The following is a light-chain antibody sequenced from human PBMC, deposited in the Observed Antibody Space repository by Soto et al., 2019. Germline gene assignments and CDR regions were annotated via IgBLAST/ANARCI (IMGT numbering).Light chain of an antibody. CDR1: SSDVGGYNY. J-gene: IGLJ1*01. Sequence: QSLLPQPASVSGSPGQSITISCPGTSSDVGGYNYVSWYQQHPGKAPKLMIYDVSNRPSGVSNRFSGSKSGNTASLTISGLQAEDEADYYCSSYTSSSTRVFGTGTKVTVL. CDR3: SSYTSSSTRV. V-gene: IGLV2-14*01. CDR2: DVS.